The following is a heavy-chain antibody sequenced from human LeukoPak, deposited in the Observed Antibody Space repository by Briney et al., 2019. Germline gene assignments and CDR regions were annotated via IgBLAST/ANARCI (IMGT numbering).Heavy chain of an antibody. D-gene: IGHD3-16*01. J-gene: IGHJ4*02. CDR2: INPSGGSI. Sequence: ASVKVSCKASGYTFSIYYMHWVRQAPGQGLEWMGKINPSGGSISYAQKFQGGVTMTRDMSTSTVYMELSSLRSEDTAVYYCARDRKPYLEALRRGDYFDYWGQGALVTVSS. CDR3: ARDRKPYLEALRRGDYFDY. V-gene: IGHV1-46*01. CDR1: GYTFSIYY.